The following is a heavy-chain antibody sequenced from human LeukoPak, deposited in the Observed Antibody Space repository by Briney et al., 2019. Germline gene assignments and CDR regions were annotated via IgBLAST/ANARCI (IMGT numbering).Heavy chain of an antibody. CDR1: GFTFSSYA. CDR3: ARSGSGYDDAFDI. CDR2: ISYDGSNK. D-gene: IGHD5-12*01. Sequence: GGSLRLSCAASGFTFSSYAMHWVRRAPGKGLEGWAVISYDGSNKYYADSVKGRFTISRDNSKNTLYLQMNSLRAEDTAVYYCARSGSGYDDAFDIWGQGTMVTVSS. V-gene: IGHV3-30-3*01. J-gene: IGHJ3*02.